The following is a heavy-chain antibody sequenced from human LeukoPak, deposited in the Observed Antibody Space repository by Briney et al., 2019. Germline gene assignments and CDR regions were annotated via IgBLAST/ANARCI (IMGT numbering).Heavy chain of an antibody. V-gene: IGHV3-23*01. Sequence: GGSLRLSXAASGFTFSSYAMSWVRQAPGKGLEWVSAIGGSGGSTYYADSVKGRFTISRDNSKNTLYLQMNSLGAEDTAVYYCAKAVRGSTVATNYFDYWGQGTLVTVSS. D-gene: IGHD4-23*01. CDR2: IGGSGGST. J-gene: IGHJ4*02. CDR3: AKAVRGSTVATNYFDY. CDR1: GFTFSSYA.